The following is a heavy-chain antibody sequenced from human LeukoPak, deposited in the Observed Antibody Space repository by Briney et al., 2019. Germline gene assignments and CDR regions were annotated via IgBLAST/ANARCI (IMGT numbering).Heavy chain of an antibody. D-gene: IGHD6-19*01. CDR2: ISAYNGNT. CDR1: GYTFTSYG. CDR3: ARVGAFTAVAGVNWFDP. J-gene: IGHJ5*02. V-gene: IGHV1-18*01. Sequence: GSVKVSCKASGYTFTSYGISWVRRAPGQGLEWMGWISAYNGNTNYAQKLQGRVTMTTDTSTSTAYMELRSLRSDDTAVYYCARVGAFTAVAGVNWFDPWGQGTLVTVSS.